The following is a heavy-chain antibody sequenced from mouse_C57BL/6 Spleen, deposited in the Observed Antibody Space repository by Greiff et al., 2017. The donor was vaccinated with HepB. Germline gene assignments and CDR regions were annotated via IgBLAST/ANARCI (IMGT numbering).Heavy chain of an antibody. Sequence: QVHVKQPGAELVRPGSSVKLSCKASGYTFTSYWMDWVKQRPGQGLEWIGNIYPSDSETHYNQKFKDKATLTVDKSSSTAYMQLSSLTSEDSAVYYCARSSGNSAMDYWGQGTSVTVSS. CDR1: GYTFTSYW. J-gene: IGHJ4*01. CDR3: ARSSGNSAMDY. V-gene: IGHV1-61*01. CDR2: IYPSDSET. D-gene: IGHD1-3*01.